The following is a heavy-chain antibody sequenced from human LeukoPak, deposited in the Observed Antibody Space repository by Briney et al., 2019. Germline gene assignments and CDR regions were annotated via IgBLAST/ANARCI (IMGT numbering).Heavy chain of an antibody. D-gene: IGHD5-24*01. Sequence: GGSLRLSCAASGFTFRDFYMSWIRQAPGKGLEWVSYISGSGTTIYNADSVKGRFTISRDNAKNSLFLQMNSLRAEDTAVYYCATVPDGYNRYKSAFDIWGQGTMVTVSS. J-gene: IGHJ3*02. CDR2: ISGSGTTI. CDR3: ATVPDGYNRYKSAFDI. V-gene: IGHV3-11*04. CDR1: GFTFRDFY.